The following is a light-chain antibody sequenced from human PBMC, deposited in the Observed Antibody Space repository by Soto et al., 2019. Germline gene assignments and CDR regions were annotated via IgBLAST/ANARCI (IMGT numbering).Light chain of an antibody. V-gene: IGLV1-40*01. J-gene: IGLJ1*01. CDR2: GSN. Sequence: QSVLTQSPSVSGAPGQRISISCTGTSSNIGAGFDVHWYQQLPATAPKLLIYGSNNRPSGVPDRFSGSKSGTSASLAITGLQAEDEADYYCQSYDTTLSGGSVFGTGTKLTVL. CDR1: SSNIGAGFD. CDR3: QSYDTTLSGGSV.